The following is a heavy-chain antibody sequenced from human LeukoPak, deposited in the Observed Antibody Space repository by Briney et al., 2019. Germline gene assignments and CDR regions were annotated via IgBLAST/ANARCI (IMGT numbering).Heavy chain of an antibody. Sequence: ASVKVSCKASGYTFTGYYMHWVRQAPGQGLEWMGWINPNSGGTNYAQEFQGRVTMTRDMSTSTVYMELSSLRSEDTAVYYCARDRITMIVADAFDIWGQGTMVTVSS. D-gene: IGHD3-22*01. V-gene: IGHV1-2*02. CDR3: ARDRITMIVADAFDI. J-gene: IGHJ3*02. CDR1: GYTFTGYY. CDR2: INPNSGGT.